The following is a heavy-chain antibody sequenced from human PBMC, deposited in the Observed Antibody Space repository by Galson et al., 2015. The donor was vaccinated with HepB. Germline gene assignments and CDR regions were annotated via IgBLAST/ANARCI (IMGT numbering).Heavy chain of an antibody. CDR1: GYTFTSYY. V-gene: IGHV1-69*02. CDR2: IIPIPGIA. J-gene: IGHJ4*02. D-gene: IGHD6-19*01. CDR3: AIGIAVAGTYASASFDY. Sequence: SVKVSCKASGYTFTSYYMHWVRQAPGQGLEWMGRIIPIPGIANYAQKFQGRVTITADKSTSTAYMELSSLRSEYTAAYYCAIGIAVAGTYASASFDYWGQGSLVTVSS.